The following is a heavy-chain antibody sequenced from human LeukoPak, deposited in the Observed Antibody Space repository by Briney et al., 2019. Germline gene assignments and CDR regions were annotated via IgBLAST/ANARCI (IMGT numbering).Heavy chain of an antibody. Sequence: PGGSLRLSCAASGFTVSSNYMSWVRQAPGKGLEWVSIIYTDGRTSYAASVKGRFTISRDNSKNTLYPQMNSLRAEDTAVYYCARETWGSSSPFDYWGQGTLVTVSS. CDR1: GFTVSSNY. CDR3: ARETWGSSSPFDY. D-gene: IGHD6-13*01. CDR2: IYTDGRT. J-gene: IGHJ4*02. V-gene: IGHV3-53*05.